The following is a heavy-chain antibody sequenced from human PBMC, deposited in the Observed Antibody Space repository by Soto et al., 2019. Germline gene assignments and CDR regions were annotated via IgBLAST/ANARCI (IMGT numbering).Heavy chain of an antibody. V-gene: IGHV4-59*01. Sequence: TLSLTCTVSGGSISTYYWNWIRQSPGKGLEWIGYIYRTGSTHYNPSLNGRVAISLDTSRNKFSLKLNSVTAADTAVYFCARQIGDDPFDIWGQGXMVTVSS. D-gene: IGHD3-3*01. CDR3: ARQIGDDPFDI. J-gene: IGHJ3*02. CDR1: GGSISTYY. CDR2: IYRTGST.